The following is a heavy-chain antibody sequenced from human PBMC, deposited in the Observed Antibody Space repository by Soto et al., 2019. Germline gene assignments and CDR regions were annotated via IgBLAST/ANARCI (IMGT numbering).Heavy chain of an antibody. Sequence: ASVKVSCKASGYTFTSYYMHWVRQAPGQGLEWMGIINPSGGSTSYAQKFQGRVTMTRDTSTSTVYMELSSLRSEDTAVYYCARVYYDSSRYYYGVHYWGQGTLVSGSS. CDR2: INPSGGST. D-gene: IGHD3-22*01. V-gene: IGHV1-46*01. CDR3: ARVYYDSSRYYYGVHY. CDR1: GYTFTSYY. J-gene: IGHJ4*02.